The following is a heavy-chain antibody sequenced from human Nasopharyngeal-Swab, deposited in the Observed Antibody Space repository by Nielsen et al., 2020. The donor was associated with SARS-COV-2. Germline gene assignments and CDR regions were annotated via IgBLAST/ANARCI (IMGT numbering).Heavy chain of an antibody. CDR2: IYYSGST. J-gene: IGHJ3*02. V-gene: IGHV4-59*13. CDR3: ARDPSTITMVRGVIPHGAFDI. CDR1: GGSISSYY. D-gene: IGHD3-10*01. Sequence: SETLSLTCTASGGSISSYYWSWIRQPPGKGLEWIGYIYYSGSTNYNPSLKSRVTISVDTSKNQFSLKLSSVTAADTAVYYCARDPSTITMVRGVIPHGAFDIWGQGTMVTVSS.